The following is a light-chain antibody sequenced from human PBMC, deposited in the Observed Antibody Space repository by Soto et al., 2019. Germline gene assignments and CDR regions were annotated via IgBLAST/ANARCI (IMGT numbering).Light chain of an antibody. CDR1: SSDVGGYNY. Sequence: QSALTQPASVSGSPGQSITISCTGTSSDVGGYNYVSWYQQHPGKAPKLMIYDVSNRPSGVSNRFSGSKSGNTASLTISGLQAEVEADYYCSSYTSSSTPVFGGGTKVTVL. CDR2: DVS. J-gene: IGLJ2*01. V-gene: IGLV2-14*01. CDR3: SSYTSSSTPV.